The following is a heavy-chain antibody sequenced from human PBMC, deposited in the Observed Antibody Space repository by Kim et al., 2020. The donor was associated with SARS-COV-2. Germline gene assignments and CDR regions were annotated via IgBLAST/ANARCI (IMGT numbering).Heavy chain of an antibody. CDR3: ARGEVVPAAISSYYYYGMDV. Sequence: GGSLRLSCAASGFTFSSYSMNWVRQAPGKGLEWVSSISSSSSYIYYADSVKGRFTISRDNAKNSLYLQMNSLRAEDTAVYYCARGEVVPAAISSYYYYGMDVWGQGTTVTVSS. CDR1: GFTFSSYS. CDR2: ISSSSSYI. J-gene: IGHJ6*02. D-gene: IGHD2-2*01. V-gene: IGHV3-21*01.